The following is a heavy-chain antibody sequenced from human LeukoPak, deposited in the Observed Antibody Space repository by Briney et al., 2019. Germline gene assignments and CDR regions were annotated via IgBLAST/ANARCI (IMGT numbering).Heavy chain of an antibody. V-gene: IGHV3-30*18. CDR2: ISYDGSNK. D-gene: IGHD3-10*01. CDR1: GFTFSSYG. Sequence: PGRSLRLSCAASGFTFSSYGMHWVRQAPGKGLEWVAVISYDGSNKYYADSLKGRFTISRDNSKNTLYLQMNSLRAEDTAVYYCANLGGYGSGSYYGIDYWGQGTLVTVSS. J-gene: IGHJ4*02. CDR3: ANLGGYGSGSYYGIDY.